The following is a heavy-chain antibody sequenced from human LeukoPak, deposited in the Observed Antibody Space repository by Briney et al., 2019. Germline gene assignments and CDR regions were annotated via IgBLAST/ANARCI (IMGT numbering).Heavy chain of an antibody. Sequence: SETLSLTCAVSGYSTSSGYYWGWIRQPPGKGLEWIGSIYHSGSTYYNPSLKSRVTISVDTSKNQFSLKLSSVTAADTAVYYCARHAVGAIVDYYYYYMDVWGKGTTVTVSS. CDR1: GYSTSSGYY. CDR2: IYHSGST. CDR3: ARHAVGAIVDYYYYYMDV. J-gene: IGHJ6*03. V-gene: IGHV4-38-2*01. D-gene: IGHD1-26*01.